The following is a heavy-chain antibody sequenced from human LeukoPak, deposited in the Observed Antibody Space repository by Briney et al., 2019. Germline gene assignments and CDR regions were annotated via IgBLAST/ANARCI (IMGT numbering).Heavy chain of an antibody. J-gene: IGHJ4*02. V-gene: IGHV3-23*01. D-gene: IGHD6-25*01. CDR1: GFTFSTYA. Sequence: SGGSLRLSCAASGFTFSTYAMTWVRQAPGKGLEWVSSISGGSGPTYYADSVQGRFTLSRDNSKNTLYLQMNSLRVEDTAIYNCAKGDVLGRSGGTYYFDYWGQGTLVTVSS. CDR3: AKGDVLGRSGGTYYFDY. CDR2: ISGGSGPT.